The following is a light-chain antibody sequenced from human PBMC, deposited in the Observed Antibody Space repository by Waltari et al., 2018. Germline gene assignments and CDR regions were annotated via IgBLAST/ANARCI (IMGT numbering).Light chain of an antibody. CDR3: SSRTSSITWV. J-gene: IGLJ3*02. CDR1: SSDVGAYDY. CDR2: DVT. V-gene: IGLV2-14*03. Sequence: QSALTQPASVSGSPGPSITISCTGTSSDVGAYDYVSWYQQHPGKAPKVVIYDVTKRPSGVSNRFSGSKSGSTASLTISGLQAEDEADYYCSSRTSSITWVFGGGTKLTVL.